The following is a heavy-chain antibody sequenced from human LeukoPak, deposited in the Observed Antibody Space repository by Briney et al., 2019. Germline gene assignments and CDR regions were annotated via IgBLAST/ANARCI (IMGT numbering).Heavy chain of an antibody. J-gene: IGHJ5*02. V-gene: IGHV5-51*01. CDR1: GYSFTSYW. D-gene: IGHD3-3*01. CDR3: ARHLGDPEWLLFLLPNWFDP. Sequence: GESLKISCKGSGYSFTSYWIGRVRQMPGKGLEWMGIIYPGDSDTRYSPSFQGQVTISADKSISTAYLQWSSLKASDTAMYYCARHLGDPEWLLFLLPNWFDPWGQGTLVTVPS. CDR2: IYPGDSDT.